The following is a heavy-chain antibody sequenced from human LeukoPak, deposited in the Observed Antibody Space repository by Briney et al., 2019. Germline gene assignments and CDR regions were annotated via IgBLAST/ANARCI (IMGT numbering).Heavy chain of an antibody. CDR3: ARDSADDSSGYYRDY. V-gene: IGHV3-21*01. Sequence: GGSLRLSCAASGFTFSSYSMNWVRQASGKGLEWVSSISSSSSYIYYADSVKGRFTISRDNAKNSLYLQMNSLRAEDTAVYYCARDSADDSSGYYRDYWGQGTLVTVSS. J-gene: IGHJ4*02. CDR2: ISSSSSYI. D-gene: IGHD3-22*01. CDR1: GFTFSSYS.